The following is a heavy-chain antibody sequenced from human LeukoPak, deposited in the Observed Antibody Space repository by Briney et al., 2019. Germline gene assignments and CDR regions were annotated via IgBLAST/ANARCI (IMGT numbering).Heavy chain of an antibody. CDR3: ARGPTDNWNVDNWFDP. D-gene: IGHD1-1*01. CDR1: GYTFTSYD. CDR2: MNPSSGNT. Sequence: ASVKVSCKASGYTFTSYDINWVRQATGQGLEWMGWMNPSSGNTGYAQKFQGRVTMTRNTSISTAYMELSSLRSEDTAVYYCARGPTDNWNVDNWFDPWGQGTLVTVSS. J-gene: IGHJ5*02. V-gene: IGHV1-8*01.